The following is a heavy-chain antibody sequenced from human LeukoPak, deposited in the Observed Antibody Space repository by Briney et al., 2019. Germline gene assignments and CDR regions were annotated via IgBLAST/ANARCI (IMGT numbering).Heavy chain of an antibody. CDR3: AKVTPMTTVTTTPFFDY. V-gene: IGHV3-23*01. CDR1: GFTFSNYA. CDR2: IVSSGGNT. J-gene: IGHJ4*02. Sequence: GGSLRLSCAGSGFTFSNYAMSWVRQAPGKGLEWVSSIVSSGGNTFYADSVKGRFTISRDNSKNTLYLQMNSLRAEDTAVYYCAKVTPMTTVTTTPFFDYWGQGTLVTVSS. D-gene: IGHD4-17*01.